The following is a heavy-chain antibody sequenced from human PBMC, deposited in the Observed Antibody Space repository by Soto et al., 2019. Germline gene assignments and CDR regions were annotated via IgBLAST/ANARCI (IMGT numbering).Heavy chain of an antibody. V-gene: IGHV4-30-2*01. D-gene: IGHD3-16*02. CDR2: IYHSGST. CDR3: ARVNYDYVWGSYRPYGMDV. J-gene: IGHJ6*02. CDR1: GGSISSGGYS. Sequence: QLQLQESGSGLVKPSQTLSLTCAVSGGSISSGGYSWSWIRQPPGKGLEWIGYIYHSGSTYYNPSVKSRVTTSVDRSKNQFSLKLSSVTAADTAVYYCARVNYDYVWGSYRPYGMDVWGQGTTVTVSS.